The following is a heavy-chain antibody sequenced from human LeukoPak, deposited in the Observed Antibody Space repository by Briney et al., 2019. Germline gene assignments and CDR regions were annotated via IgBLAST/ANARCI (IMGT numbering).Heavy chain of an antibody. Sequence: PSETLSLTCTVSGGSISSYYWSWIRQPPGKGLEWIGYIYYSGSTNYNPSLKSRVTISVDTSKNQFSLKLSSVTAADTAVYYCARAHSGCAPYYYYYGMDVWGQGTTVTVSS. J-gene: IGHJ6*02. D-gene: IGHD5-12*01. CDR2: IYYSGST. CDR3: ARAHSGCAPYYYYYGMDV. CDR1: GGSISSYY. V-gene: IGHV4-59*01.